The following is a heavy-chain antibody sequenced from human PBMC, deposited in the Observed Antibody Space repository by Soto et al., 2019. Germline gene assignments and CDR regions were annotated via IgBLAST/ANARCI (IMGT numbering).Heavy chain of an antibody. V-gene: IGHV1-69*05. CDR1: GGTFSSYA. CDR2: IIASFGTT. CDR3: AVGYCSGGSCPGYFDY. D-gene: IGHD2-15*01. Sequence: SVKVSCKASGGTFSSYAISWVRQAPGQGLEWMGWIIASFGTTNYSQKFQGRVTITRGTSASTAYMELSSLRSEGTAVYYCAVGYCSGGSCPGYFDYWGQGTLVTVSS. J-gene: IGHJ4*02.